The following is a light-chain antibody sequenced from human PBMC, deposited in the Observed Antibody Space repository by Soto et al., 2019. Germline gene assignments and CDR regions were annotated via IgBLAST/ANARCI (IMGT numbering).Light chain of an antibody. CDR3: QQSYSTPFT. CDR2: AAS. V-gene: IGKV1-39*01. J-gene: IGKJ3*01. Sequence: DIQMTQSPSSLSASVGDRVTITCRASRTISSYLNWYQQKPGEAPKLLIYAASSLLSGVPSRFSGSGSGTDFNLTVSSLQPEDFATYYCQQSYSTPFTFVPGTKVDIK. CDR1: RTISSY.